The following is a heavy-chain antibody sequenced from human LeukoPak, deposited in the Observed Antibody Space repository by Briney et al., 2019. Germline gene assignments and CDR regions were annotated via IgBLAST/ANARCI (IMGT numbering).Heavy chain of an antibody. CDR3: ARWAYGDSKGSYFDY. CDR1: GFTFSSYA. D-gene: IGHD4-17*01. J-gene: IGHJ4*02. CDR2: ISYDGSNK. V-gene: IGHV3-30-3*01. Sequence: GGSLRLSCAASGFTFSSYAMHWVRQAPGKGLEWVAVISYDGSNKYYADSVKGRFTISRDNSKNTLYLQMNSLRAEATAVYYCARWAYGDSKGSYFDYWGQGTLVTVSS.